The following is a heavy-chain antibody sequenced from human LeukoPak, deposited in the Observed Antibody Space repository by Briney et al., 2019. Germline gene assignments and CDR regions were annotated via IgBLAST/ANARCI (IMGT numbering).Heavy chain of an antibody. Sequence: KPSETLSLTCAVSGYSISSGYYWGWIRQPPGRGLQWIGSISYSGDSYYSPSLKSRVTIFMDTSKNQLSLQLRYVTAADTAIYYCARPESGSAQSVAFDVWGQGTVVTVSS. CDR2: ISYSGDS. J-gene: IGHJ3*01. V-gene: IGHV4-38-2*01. D-gene: IGHD6-25*01. CDR3: ARPESGSAQSVAFDV. CDR1: GYSISSGYY.